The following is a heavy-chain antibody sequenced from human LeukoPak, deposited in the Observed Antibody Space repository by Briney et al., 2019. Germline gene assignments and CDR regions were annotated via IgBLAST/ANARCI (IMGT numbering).Heavy chain of an antibody. V-gene: IGHV1-69*02. CDR3: ARTSGYSSSSTYYYGMDV. Sequence: SSVKVSCKASGGTFGSYTISWVRQAPGQGLEWMGRIIPILGIANYAQKFQGRVTITADKSTSTAYMELSSLRSEDTAVYYCARTSGYSSSSTYYYGMDVWGQGTTVTVSS. CDR1: GGTFGSYT. D-gene: IGHD6-6*01. CDR2: IIPILGIA. J-gene: IGHJ6*02.